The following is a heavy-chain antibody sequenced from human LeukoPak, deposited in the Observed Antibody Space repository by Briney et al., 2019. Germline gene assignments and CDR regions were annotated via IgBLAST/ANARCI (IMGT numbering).Heavy chain of an antibody. V-gene: IGHV3-66*01. D-gene: IGHD6-13*01. J-gene: IGHJ4*02. CDR3: AKGIRTYSSSWDPFDY. CDR2: IYNGGST. Sequence: PGGSLRLSCAASGFTVSSSYMTWVRQAPGKGLEWVSVIYNGGSTYYADSVKGRFIISRDNSKNTLYLQMNSLRAEDTAVYYCAKGIRTYSSSWDPFDYWGQGTLVTVSS. CDR1: GFTVSSSY.